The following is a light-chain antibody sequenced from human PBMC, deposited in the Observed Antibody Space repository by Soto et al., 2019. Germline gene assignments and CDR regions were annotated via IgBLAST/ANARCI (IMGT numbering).Light chain of an antibody. Sequence: DIPLTQSPSFLSASVGDRVTITCRAGQGISSYLAWYQQKPGKAPKLLIYAASTLQSGVPSRFSGSGSGTEFTLTISSLQPEDFATYYCQQLNSYPLTFGGGTKVEIK. CDR1: QGISSY. J-gene: IGKJ4*01. CDR3: QQLNSYPLT. V-gene: IGKV1-9*01. CDR2: AAS.